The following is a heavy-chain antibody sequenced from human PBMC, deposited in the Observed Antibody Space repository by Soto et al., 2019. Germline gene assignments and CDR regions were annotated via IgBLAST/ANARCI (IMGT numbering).Heavy chain of an antibody. CDR1: GYTFTSYG. D-gene: IGHD1-26*01. CDR2: ISAYNGNT. J-gene: IGHJ6*02. V-gene: IGHV1-18*04. CDR3: ASGIVGATLLWVYGMDV. Sequence: ASVKVSCKASGYTFTSYGISWVRQAPGQGLEWMGWISAYNGNTNYAQKLQGRVTMTTDISTSTAYMELRSLRSDDTAVYYCASGIVGATLLWVYGMDVWGQGTTVTVSS.